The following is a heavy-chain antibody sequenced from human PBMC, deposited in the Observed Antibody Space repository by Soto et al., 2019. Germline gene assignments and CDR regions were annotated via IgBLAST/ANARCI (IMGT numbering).Heavy chain of an antibody. CDR2: ISYSGNT. CDR3: ARSSYGFDV. CDR1: GDSITRRSFF. J-gene: IGHJ6*04. V-gene: IGHV4-39*01. Sequence: PSETLSLTCTVSGDSITRRSFFWAWIRQPPGKRLEWIASISYSGNTYYNPSLKSRVTISGDTSKSQFSLKLSSVTAADTAVYWCARSSYGFDVWGTGTAVTGSS. D-gene: IGHD6-6*01.